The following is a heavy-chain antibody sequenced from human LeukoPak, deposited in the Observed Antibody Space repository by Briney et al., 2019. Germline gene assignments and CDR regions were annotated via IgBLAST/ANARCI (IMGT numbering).Heavy chain of an antibody. CDR1: GGSFSGYY. Sequence: SQTLSLTCAVYGGSFSGYYWSWIRQPPGKGLERIGEINHSGSTNYNPSLKSRVTISVDTSKNQFSLKLSSVTAADTAVYYCARGRDADYGMDVWGQGTTVTVSS. CDR2: INHSGST. J-gene: IGHJ6*02. V-gene: IGHV4-34*01. CDR3: ARGRDADYGMDV.